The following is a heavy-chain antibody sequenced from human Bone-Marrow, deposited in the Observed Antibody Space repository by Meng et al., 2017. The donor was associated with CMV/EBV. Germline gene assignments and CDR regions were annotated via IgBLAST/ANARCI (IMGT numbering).Heavy chain of an antibody. CDR1: GYTFTSYG. V-gene: IGHV1-69*10. CDR2: IIPILGIA. J-gene: IGHJ4*02. Sequence: SVKVSCKASGYTFTSYGISWVRQAPGQGLEWMGGIIPILGIANYAQKFQGRVTITADKSTSTAYMELSSLRSEDTAVYYCARSLGSSPEDYWGQGTLVTVSS. CDR3: ARSLGSSPEDY. D-gene: IGHD6-6*01.